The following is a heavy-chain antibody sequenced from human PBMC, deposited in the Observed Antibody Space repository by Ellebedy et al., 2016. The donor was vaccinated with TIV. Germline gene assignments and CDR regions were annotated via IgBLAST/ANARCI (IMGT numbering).Heavy chain of an antibody. J-gene: IGHJ4*02. Sequence: PGGSLRLSCAASGFTFSSYNMNWVRQAPGKGLEWVSYISSSRNTIHYADSVKGRFIISRDNAKNSLYLQMNSLRDEDTAVYYCARYYCSSTSCLIDYWGQGTLVTVSS. CDR3: ARYYCSSTSCLIDY. D-gene: IGHD2-2*01. V-gene: IGHV3-48*02. CDR2: ISSSRNTI. CDR1: GFTFSSYN.